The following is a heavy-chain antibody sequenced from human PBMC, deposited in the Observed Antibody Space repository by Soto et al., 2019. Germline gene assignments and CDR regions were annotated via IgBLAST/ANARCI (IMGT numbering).Heavy chain of an antibody. D-gene: IGHD1-7*01. CDR2: IYYSGST. V-gene: IGHV4-31*03. J-gene: IGHJ5*02. CDR3: ARDQLELAFDP. CDR1: GGSISSGGYY. Sequence: PSETLSLTCTVSGGSISSGGYYWSWIRQHPGKGLEWIGYIYYSGSTYYNPSLKSRVTISVDTSKNQFSLKLSSVTAADTAVYYCARDQLELAFDPWGQGTLVTVSS.